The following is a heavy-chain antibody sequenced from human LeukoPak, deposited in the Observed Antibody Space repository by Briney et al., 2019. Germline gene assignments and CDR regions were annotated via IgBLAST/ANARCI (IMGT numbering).Heavy chain of an antibody. V-gene: IGHV4-61*02. J-gene: IGHJ2*01. CDR3: ARRNIRFSSGYYYNYWYFDL. CDR2: IYTSGST. D-gene: IGHD3-22*01. CDR1: GGSISSGSYY. Sequence: SETLSLTCTVSGGSISSGSYYWSWIRQPAGKGLEWIGRIYTSGSTNYNPSLKSRVTISVDTSKNQFSLKLSSVTAADTAVYYCARRNIRFSSGYYYNYWYFDLWGRGTLVTVSS.